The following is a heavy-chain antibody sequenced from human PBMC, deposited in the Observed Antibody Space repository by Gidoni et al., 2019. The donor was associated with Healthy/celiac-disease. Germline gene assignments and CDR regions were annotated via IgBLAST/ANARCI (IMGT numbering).Heavy chain of an antibody. J-gene: IGHJ6*02. D-gene: IGHD2-2*01. Sequence: EVQLLESGGGLVQPGGSLRLSCAASGFTFSSYAMRWVRKAPGKGLEWVSAISGSGGSTYYADSVKVRFTISRDNSKNTLYLQMNSLRAEDTAVYYCAKEGFMADIVVVPAAPWDYYYGMDVWGQGTTVTVSS. CDR3: AKEGFMADIVVVPAAPWDYYYGMDV. CDR2: ISGSGGST. CDR1: GFTFSSYA. V-gene: IGHV3-23*01.